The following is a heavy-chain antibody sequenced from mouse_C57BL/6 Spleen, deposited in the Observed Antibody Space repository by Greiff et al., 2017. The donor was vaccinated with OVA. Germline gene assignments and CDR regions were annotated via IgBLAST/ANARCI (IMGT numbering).Heavy chain of an antibody. J-gene: IGHJ4*01. Sequence: QVQLQQSGAELARPGASVKMSCKASGYTFTSYTMHWVKQRPGQGLEWIGYINPSSGYTKYNQKFKDKATLTADKSSSTAYMQLSSLTSEDSAVYYCARSDSSGHAMDYWGQGTSVTVSS. D-gene: IGHD3-2*02. CDR3: ARSDSSGHAMDY. CDR2: INPSSGYT. CDR1: GYTFTSYT. V-gene: IGHV1-4*01.